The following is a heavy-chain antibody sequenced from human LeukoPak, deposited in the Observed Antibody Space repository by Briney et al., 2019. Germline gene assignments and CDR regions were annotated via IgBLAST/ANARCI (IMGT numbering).Heavy chain of an antibody. V-gene: IGHV3-74*01. J-gene: IGHJ6*02. CDR1: GFTFRSYW. CDR3: TRDRRYGGMDV. CDR2: ISDGGSSA. Sequence: GGSLRLSCTASGFTFRSYWMHWVRHIPGKGLMWVSRISDGGSSASYADSVKGRFTMSRDNAKNTLYLQIKSLRVEDTAVYFCTRDRRYGGMDVWGQGTTVTVSS. D-gene: IGHD3-10*01.